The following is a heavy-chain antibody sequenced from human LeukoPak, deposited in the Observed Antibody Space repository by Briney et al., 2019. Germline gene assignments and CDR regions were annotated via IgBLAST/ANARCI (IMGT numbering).Heavy chain of an antibody. D-gene: IGHD5-18*01. V-gene: IGHV4-59*01. CDR3: ARVSRRMGYGYAHFDY. J-gene: IGHJ4*02. CDR2: IYYSGST. CDR1: GGSISSYY. Sequence: SETLSLTCTVSGGSISSYYWSWIRQPPGKGLEWIGYIYYSGSTNYNPSLKSRVTISVETSKNQFSLKLSSVTAADTAVYYCARVSRRMGYGYAHFDYWGQGTLVTVSS.